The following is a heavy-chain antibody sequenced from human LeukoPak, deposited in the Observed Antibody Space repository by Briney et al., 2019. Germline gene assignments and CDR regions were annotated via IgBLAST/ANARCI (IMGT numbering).Heavy chain of an antibody. CDR2: IYYSGST. J-gene: IGHJ6*03. CDR3: VRDVPRGTGYMDV. CDR1: GGSIKNYY. Sequence: PSETLSLTCTVSGGSIKNYYWTWIRQPPGKGLEWIGYIYYSGSTSSNPSLKSRVTISVDTSQNQFSLRLKYVTAADTAVYYCVRDVPRGTGYMDVWGKGATVTVSS. V-gene: IGHV4-59*01. D-gene: IGHD3-10*01.